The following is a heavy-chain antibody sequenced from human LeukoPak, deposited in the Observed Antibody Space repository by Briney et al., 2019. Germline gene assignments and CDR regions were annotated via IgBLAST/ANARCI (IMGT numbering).Heavy chain of an antibody. V-gene: IGHV1-46*01. D-gene: IGHD3-22*01. J-gene: IGHJ6*02. CDR1: GYTFTSYY. CDR2: INPSGGST. CDR3: AREGYYYDSSGYFGYYYYGMDV. Sequence: ASVKVSCKASGYTFTSYYMHWVRQAPGQGLEWMGIINPSGGSTSYAQKFQGRVTMTRDTSTSTVYMELSSLRSEDTAVYYCAREGYYYDSSGYFGYYYYGMDVWGQGTTVTVSS.